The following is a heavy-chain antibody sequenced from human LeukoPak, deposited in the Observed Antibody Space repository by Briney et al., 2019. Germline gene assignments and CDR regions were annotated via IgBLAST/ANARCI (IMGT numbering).Heavy chain of an antibody. CDR3: ARRTRGGGEPYYYYYMDV. Sequence: PSETLSLTCTVSGVSISSRNYYWVWMRQPPGKGLEWIGSVYYSGSSQYNPSLKSRVTISVDTFNNQFSLKLSSVAAADTAVYFCARRTRGGGEPYYYYYMDVWGKGTTVTVSS. J-gene: IGHJ6*03. CDR2: VYYSGSS. D-gene: IGHD3-10*01. CDR1: GVSISSRNYY. V-gene: IGHV4-39*01.